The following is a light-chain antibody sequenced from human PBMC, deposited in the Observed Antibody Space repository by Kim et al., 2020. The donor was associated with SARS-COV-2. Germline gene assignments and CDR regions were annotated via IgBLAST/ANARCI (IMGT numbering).Light chain of an antibody. CDR3: NSRDSNDNVV. Sequence: SSELTQDPAVSVALGQTVRITCQGDSLRSYYATWYQQKPGQAPIVVIYGKNNRPSGIPDRFSGSSSGNTASLTITWTQAVDETDYYCNSRDSNDNVVFGG. CDR2: GKN. J-gene: IGLJ2*01. V-gene: IGLV3-19*01. CDR1: SLRSYY.